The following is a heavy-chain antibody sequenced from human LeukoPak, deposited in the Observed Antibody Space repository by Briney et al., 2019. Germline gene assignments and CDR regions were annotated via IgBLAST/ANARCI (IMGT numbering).Heavy chain of an antibody. CDR3: ARGYGDYDSVYFDY. D-gene: IGHD4-17*01. CDR1: GFTFSSYG. Sequence: GGSLRLSCAASGFTFSSYGMHWVRQAPGKGLEWVAVIWYDGSNKYYADSVKGRFTISRDNSKNTLYLQMNSLRAEDTAVYYCARGYGDYDSVYFDYWGQGTLVTVSS. CDR2: IWYDGSNK. V-gene: IGHV3-33*01. J-gene: IGHJ4*02.